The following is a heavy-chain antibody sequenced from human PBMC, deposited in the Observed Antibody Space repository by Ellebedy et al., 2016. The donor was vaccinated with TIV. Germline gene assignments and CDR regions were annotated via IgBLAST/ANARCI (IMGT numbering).Heavy chain of an antibody. CDR1: GGSISSGGYY. CDR3: ARGRGSFDI. V-gene: IGHV4-31*03. D-gene: IGHD2-15*01. J-gene: IGHJ3*02. CDR2: IYYSGSS. Sequence: LRLSXTVSGGSISSGGYYWSWIRQHPGKGLEWIGYIYYSGSSYYNPSLKSRLTISVDTSKNQFSLKLSSVTAADTAVYYCARGRGSFDIWGQGKVVTVSS.